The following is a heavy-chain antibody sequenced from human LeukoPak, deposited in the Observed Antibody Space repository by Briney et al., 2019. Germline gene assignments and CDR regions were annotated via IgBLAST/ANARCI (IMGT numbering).Heavy chain of an antibody. V-gene: IGHV3-48*04. J-gene: IGHJ4*02. Sequence: GGSPRLSCAASGFTFSSYSMNWVRQAPGKGLEWVSYISSSSSTIYYADSVKGRFTISRDNAKNSLYLQMNSLRAEDTAVYYCAGNYYDSSGYSDYWGQGTLVTVSS. CDR1: GFTFSSYS. CDR2: ISSSSSTI. CDR3: AGNYYDSSGYSDY. D-gene: IGHD3-22*01.